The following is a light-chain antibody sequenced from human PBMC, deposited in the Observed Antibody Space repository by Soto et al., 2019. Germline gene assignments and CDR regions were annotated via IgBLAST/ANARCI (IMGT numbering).Light chain of an antibody. CDR3: QQYNSYPLT. Sequence: DIQMTQSPSTLAASIGDRVNITCRASQRISSWLAWYQQQPGKAPKLLIYHASRLSSGVPSRFSGSASGTDFTLTISCLQTDDAATYYCQQYNSYPLTFGVGTTV. J-gene: IGKJ4*01. V-gene: IGKV1-5*03. CDR1: QRISSW. CDR2: HAS.